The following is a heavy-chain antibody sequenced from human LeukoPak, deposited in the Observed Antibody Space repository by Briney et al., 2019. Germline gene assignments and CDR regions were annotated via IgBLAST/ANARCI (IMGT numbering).Heavy chain of an antibody. Sequence: GGSLRLSCAASGFTFSSYGMSWVRQAPGKGLEWVSAISGSGGSTYYADSVKGRFTISRDNSKNTLYLQMNSLRAEDTAVYYCAKAGFADDYYYYYMDVWGKGTTVTISS. V-gene: IGHV3-23*01. CDR1: GFTFSSYG. CDR3: AKAGFADDYYYYYMDV. CDR2: ISGSGGST. J-gene: IGHJ6*03.